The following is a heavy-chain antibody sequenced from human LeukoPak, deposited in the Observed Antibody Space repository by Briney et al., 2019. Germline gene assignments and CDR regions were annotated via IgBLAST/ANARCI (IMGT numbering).Heavy chain of an antibody. D-gene: IGHD3-10*01. Sequence: SETLSLTCTVSGGSISSYYWSWIRQPPGKGLEWIGYIYYSGSTNYNPSLKSRVTISVDTSKNQFSLRLSSVTAADTAVYYCASRTMVRSRRGAEYFQHWGQGTLVTVSS. CDR1: GGSISSYY. J-gene: IGHJ1*01. CDR2: IYYSGST. V-gene: IGHV4-59*08. CDR3: ASRTMVRSRRGAEYFQH.